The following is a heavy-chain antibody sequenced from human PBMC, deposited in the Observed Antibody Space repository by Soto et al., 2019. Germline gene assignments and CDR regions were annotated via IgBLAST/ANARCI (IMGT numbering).Heavy chain of an antibody. Sequence: PGGSLSLSCAASGFTFDDYAMHWVRQAPGKGLEWVSGISWNSGSIGYADSVKGRFTTSRDNAKNSLYLQMNSLRAEDTALYYCAKDPGSSWYNGFDYWGQGTLVTVSS. V-gene: IGHV3-9*01. D-gene: IGHD6-13*01. CDR3: AKDPGSSWYNGFDY. J-gene: IGHJ4*02. CDR1: GFTFDDYA. CDR2: ISWNSGSI.